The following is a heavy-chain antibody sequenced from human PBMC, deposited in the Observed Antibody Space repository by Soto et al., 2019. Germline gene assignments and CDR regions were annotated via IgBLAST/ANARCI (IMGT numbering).Heavy chain of an antibody. V-gene: IGHV4-30-2*01. CDR1: GGSISSGGYS. CDR3: ARGPIVGATKAFDY. CDR2: IYHSGST. Sequence: SETLSLTCVVSGGSISSGGYSWSWIRQPPGKGLEWIGYIYHSGSTYYNPSLKSRVTISVDRSKNQFSLKLSSVTAADTAVYYCARGPIVGATKAFDYWGQGTLVTVSS. D-gene: IGHD1-26*01. J-gene: IGHJ4*02.